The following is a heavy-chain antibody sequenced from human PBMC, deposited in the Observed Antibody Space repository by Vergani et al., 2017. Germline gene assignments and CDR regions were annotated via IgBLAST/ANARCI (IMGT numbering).Heavy chain of an antibody. D-gene: IGHD4-17*01. V-gene: IGHV4-61*02. Sequence: QVQLQESGPGLVKPSQTLSLTCTVSGGSISSGSYYWSWIRQPAGKGLEWIGRIYTSGSTNYNPSLKSRVTISVDTSKNQFSLKLSSVTAADTAVYYCARDRLDYGGAFDIWGQGTMVTVSS. CDR1: GGSISSGSYY. CDR2: IYTSGST. J-gene: IGHJ3*02. CDR3: ARDRLDYGGAFDI.